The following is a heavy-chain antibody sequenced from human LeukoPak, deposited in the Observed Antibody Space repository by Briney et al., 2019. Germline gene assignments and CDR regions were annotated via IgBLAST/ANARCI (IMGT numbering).Heavy chain of an antibody. CDR1: GLTFSSYN. Sequence: GRSLRLSCAASGLTFSSYNMHWVRQAPGKGLEWVVVISYDGNHKYYADSVKGRFTISGDNSKNTLYLQMNGLRADDTAVYYCAKGYDYRSGAGSFDYWGQGTLVTVSS. CDR3: AKGYDYRSGAGSFDY. CDR2: ISYDGNHK. D-gene: IGHD3-10*01. V-gene: IGHV3-30*18. J-gene: IGHJ4*02.